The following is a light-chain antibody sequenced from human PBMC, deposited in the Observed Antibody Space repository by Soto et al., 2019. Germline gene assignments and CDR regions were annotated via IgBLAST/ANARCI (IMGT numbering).Light chain of an antibody. CDR1: SSDVGGYNY. CDR3: SSYTSSSTL. CDR2: AVT. J-gene: IGLJ1*01. Sequence: QSALTQPASVAASPGQSITISCTGTSSDVGGYNYVSWYQQHPGKAPKLMIYAVTDRPSGVSSRFFGSKSGNTASLTISGLQAEDEADYYCSSYTSSSTLFGTGTKVTVL. V-gene: IGLV2-14*01.